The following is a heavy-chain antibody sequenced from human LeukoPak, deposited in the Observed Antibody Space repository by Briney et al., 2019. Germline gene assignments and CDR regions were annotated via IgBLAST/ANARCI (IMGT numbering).Heavy chain of an antibody. CDR1: GFTFSSYA. Sequence: QTGGSLRLSCAASGFTFSSYAMSWVRQAPGKGLEWVSAISGSGGSTYYADSVKGRFTISRDNSKNTLYLQMNSLRAEDTAVYYCARASYSSGWYFDYWGQGTLVTVSS. CDR3: ARASYSSGWYFDY. J-gene: IGHJ4*02. V-gene: IGHV3-23*01. CDR2: ISGSGGST. D-gene: IGHD6-19*01.